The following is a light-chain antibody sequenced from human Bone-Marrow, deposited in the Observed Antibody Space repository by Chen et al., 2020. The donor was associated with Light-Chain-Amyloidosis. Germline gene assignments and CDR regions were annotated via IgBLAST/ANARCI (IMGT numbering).Light chain of an antibody. Sequence: EIGLTQSPGTLSLSPGERATLSCRASQSVSSSYLAWYQQKHGQAPSLLIYGASSRATGIPDRFGGREYGTDFTLTISRLEPEDLAVYYCQQYGSSPYTFGQGTKLEIK. J-gene: IGKJ2*01. CDR1: QSVSSSY. CDR2: GAS. V-gene: IGKV3-20*01. CDR3: QQYGSSPYT.